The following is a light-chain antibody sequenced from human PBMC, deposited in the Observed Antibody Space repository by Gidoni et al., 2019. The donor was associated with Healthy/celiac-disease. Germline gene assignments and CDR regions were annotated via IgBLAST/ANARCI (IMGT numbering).Light chain of an antibody. CDR2: AAS. Sequence: SLSASVGDRVTITCRASQSISSYLNWYQQKPGKAPKLLIYAASSLQSGVPSRFSGSGSGTDFTLTISSLQPEDFATYYCQQSYSTPLTFGGGTKVEIK. CDR1: QSISSY. V-gene: IGKV1-39*01. J-gene: IGKJ4*01. CDR3: QQSYSTPLT.